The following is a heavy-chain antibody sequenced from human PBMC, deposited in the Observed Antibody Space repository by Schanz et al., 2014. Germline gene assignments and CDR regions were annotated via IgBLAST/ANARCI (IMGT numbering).Heavy chain of an antibody. CDR2: IGNGGVTI. D-gene: IGHD1-1*01. J-gene: IGHJ5*02. Sequence: EVQLLESGGGLVEPGGSLRLSCAASGFSFSSYAMGWVRQAPGRGLEWVSYIGNGGVTIYYAGSVKGRFTISRDNSKNLLYLQMNSLRAEDTAVYYCTRDVRLDRRGNWFDPWGQGTLVTVSS. V-gene: IGHV3-23*01. CDR1: GFSFSSYA. CDR3: TRDVRLDRRGNWFDP.